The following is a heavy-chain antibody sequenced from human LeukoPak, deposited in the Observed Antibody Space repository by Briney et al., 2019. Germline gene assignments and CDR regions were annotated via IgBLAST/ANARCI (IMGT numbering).Heavy chain of an antibody. Sequence: SETLSLTCAVSGGSISSGGYSWSWIRQPPGKGLEWIGYIYHSGSTYYNPSLKSRVTISVDRSKNQFSLKLSSVTAADTAVYYCARGQVGATPYFDYWGQGTLVTVSS. CDR1: GGSISSGGYS. V-gene: IGHV4-30-2*01. D-gene: IGHD1-26*01. CDR3: ARGQVGATPYFDY. J-gene: IGHJ4*02. CDR2: IYHSGST.